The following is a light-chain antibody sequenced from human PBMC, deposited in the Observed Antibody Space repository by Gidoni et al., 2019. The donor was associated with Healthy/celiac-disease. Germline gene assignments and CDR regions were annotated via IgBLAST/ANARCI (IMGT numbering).Light chain of an antibody. V-gene: IGKV1-39*01. CDR1: QSISSY. J-gene: IGKJ1*01. Sequence: DIQMTQSPSSLSASVGDRVTITCRSSQSISSYLNWYQQKPGKAPKLLIYAASSLQSGVPSRFSGSGSGTDFTLTILSLQPEDFATYYCQQSYSTPRTFGQGTKVEIK. CDR2: AAS. CDR3: QQSYSTPRT.